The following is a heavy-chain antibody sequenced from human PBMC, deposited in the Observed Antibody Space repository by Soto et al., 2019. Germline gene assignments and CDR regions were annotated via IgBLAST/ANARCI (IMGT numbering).Heavy chain of an antibody. CDR2: ISGGSSPI. D-gene: IGHD3-16*01. J-gene: IGHJ6*02. Sequence: EVQLVESGGGLVQPGGSLRLSCAASGFTFSNYNMNWVRQAPGKGPEWVSYISGGSSPIYYADSVKGRFTISRDNAKNSLYLQMNSLTGEDTAVYYCARVYGGTYSYYGMDVWGQGTTVTVSS. V-gene: IGHV3-48*01. CDR3: ARVYGGTYSYYGMDV. CDR1: GFTFSNYN.